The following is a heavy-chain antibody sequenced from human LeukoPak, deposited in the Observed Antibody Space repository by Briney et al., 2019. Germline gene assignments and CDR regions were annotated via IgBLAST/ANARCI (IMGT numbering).Heavy chain of an antibody. D-gene: IGHD5-12*01. V-gene: IGHV4-34*01. CDR2: INHSGST. CDR3: ARALSGYDAFDY. J-gene: IGHJ4*02. Sequence: SETLSLTCTVSGGSISSYYWSWIRQPPGKGLEWIGEINHSGSTNYNPSLKSRVTISVDTSKNQFSLKLSSVTAADTAVYYCARALSGYDAFDYWGQGTLVTVSS. CDR1: GGSISSYY.